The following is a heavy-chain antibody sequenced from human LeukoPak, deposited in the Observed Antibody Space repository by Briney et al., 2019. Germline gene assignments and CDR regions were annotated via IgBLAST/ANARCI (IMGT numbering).Heavy chain of an antibody. CDR3: ARDGETAAPWALDL. Sequence: GGSLRLSCVVSGFTFSPYSMNWVRQAPGKGLEWVAYISQSGSTRRFTDSVKGRFTISRDNAKNSLYLQLSSLRVEDMGIYCCARDGETAAPWALDLWGQGTMVTVSS. CDR2: ISQSGSTR. D-gene: IGHD3-10*01. CDR1: GFTFSPYS. J-gene: IGHJ3*01. V-gene: IGHV3-48*03.